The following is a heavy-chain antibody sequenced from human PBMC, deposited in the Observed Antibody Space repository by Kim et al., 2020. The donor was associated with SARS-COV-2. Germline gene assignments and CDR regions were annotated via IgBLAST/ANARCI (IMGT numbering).Heavy chain of an antibody. Sequence: KFQGRVTITADESTSTAYMELSSLRSEDTAVYYCATRVGYTLYYYYGMDVWGQGTTVTVSS. V-gene: IGHV1-69*01. D-gene: IGHD1-26*01. J-gene: IGHJ6*02. CDR3: ATRVGYTLYYYYGMDV.